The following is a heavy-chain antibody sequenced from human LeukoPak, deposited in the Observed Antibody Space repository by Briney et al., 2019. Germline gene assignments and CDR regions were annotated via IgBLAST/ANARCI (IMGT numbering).Heavy chain of an antibody. Sequence: GGSLRLSCAASGFTFSSYAMSWVRQAPGKGLEWVSAISGSGGSTYYADSVKGRFTISRGNSKNTLYLQMNSLRAEDTAVYYCAKESIAVAGFGGEPIDYWGQGTLVTVSS. CDR3: AKESIAVAGFGGEPIDY. D-gene: IGHD6-19*01. CDR1: GFTFSSYA. V-gene: IGHV3-23*01. CDR2: ISGSGGST. J-gene: IGHJ4*02.